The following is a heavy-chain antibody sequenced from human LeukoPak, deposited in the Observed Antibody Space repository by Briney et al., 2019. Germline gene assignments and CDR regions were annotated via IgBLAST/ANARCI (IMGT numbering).Heavy chain of an antibody. V-gene: IGHV3-23*01. CDR2: ISGSGAST. J-gene: IGHJ4*02. Sequence: GGSLRLSCAASGFSSYSLNWVRQAPGKGLEWVSAISGSGASTYYADSVKGRFTISRDNSKNTLYLQMNSLRAEDTAIYYCAKDRSYGFDYWGQGTLVTVSS. CDR1: GFSSYS. CDR3: AKDRSYGFDY. D-gene: IGHD5-18*01.